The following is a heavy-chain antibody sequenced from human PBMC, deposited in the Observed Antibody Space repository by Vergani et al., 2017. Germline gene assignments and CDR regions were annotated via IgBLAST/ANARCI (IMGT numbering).Heavy chain of an antibody. CDR2: INHSGST. CDR3: ARGGRLSRNWYFDL. J-gene: IGHJ2*01. V-gene: IGHV4-34*01. D-gene: IGHD6-25*01. Sequence: QVQLQQWGAGLLKPSETLSLTCAVYGGSFSGYYWSWIRQPPGKGLEWIGEINHSGSTNYNPSLKRRVTISVDTSKNQFSLRLSSVTAADPAVYYCARGGRLSRNWYFDLWGRGTLVTVSS. CDR1: GGSFSGYY.